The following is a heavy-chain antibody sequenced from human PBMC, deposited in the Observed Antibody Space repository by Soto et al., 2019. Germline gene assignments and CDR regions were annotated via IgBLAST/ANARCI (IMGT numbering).Heavy chain of an antibody. CDR2: ISWNSGSI. Sequence: EVQLVESGGGLVQPGRSLRLSCAASGFTFDDYAMHWVRQAPGKGLEWVSGISWNSGSIGYADSVKGRFTISRDNAKNSLYLQMNSLRAEDTDLYYCAKDMRSYSYYYYGMDVWGQGTTVTVSS. CDR1: GFTFDDYA. V-gene: IGHV3-9*01. CDR3: AKDMRSYSYYYYGMDV. D-gene: IGHD1-26*01. J-gene: IGHJ6*02.